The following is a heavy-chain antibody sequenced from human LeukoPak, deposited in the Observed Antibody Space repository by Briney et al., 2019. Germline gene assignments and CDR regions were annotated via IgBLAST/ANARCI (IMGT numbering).Heavy chain of an antibody. D-gene: IGHD3-16*02. Sequence: GGSLRLSCAASGFTFSSYWMHWVRQAPGKGLVWVSRINSDGSSTSYADSVKGRFTISRDNAKNTLYLQMNSLRAEDTAVYYCAREEIRDYDYVWGSYRGDAFDIWGQGTMVTVSS. CDR1: GFTFSSYW. J-gene: IGHJ3*02. CDR2: INSDGSST. CDR3: AREEIRDYDYVWGSYRGDAFDI. V-gene: IGHV3-74*01.